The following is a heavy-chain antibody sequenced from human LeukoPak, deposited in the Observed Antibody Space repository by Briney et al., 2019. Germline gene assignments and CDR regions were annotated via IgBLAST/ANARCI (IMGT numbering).Heavy chain of an antibody. CDR2: IYYSGST. CDR1: GGSFSGYY. CDR3: ARGSMRRPFDY. V-gene: IGHV4-59*01. J-gene: IGHJ4*02. Sequence: SETLSLTCAVYGGSFSGYYWSWIRQPPGKGLEWIGYIYYSGSTNYNPSLKSRVTISVDTSKNQFSLKLSSVTAADTAVYYCARGSMRRPFDYWGQGTLVTVSS.